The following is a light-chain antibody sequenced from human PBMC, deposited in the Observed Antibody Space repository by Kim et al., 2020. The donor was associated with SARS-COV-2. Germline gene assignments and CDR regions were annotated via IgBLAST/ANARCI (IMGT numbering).Light chain of an antibody. CDR3: QQYGSSSLT. CDR2: GAS. CDR1: QSISYTF. V-gene: IGKV3-20*01. Sequence: SPGERATLSCRARQSISYTFLAWYQQKPGQAPRLLIFGASNRAAGIPDRFSGSGSGTDFTLTISRLQPEDFAVYYCQQYGSSSLTLGGGTKVDIK. J-gene: IGKJ4*01.